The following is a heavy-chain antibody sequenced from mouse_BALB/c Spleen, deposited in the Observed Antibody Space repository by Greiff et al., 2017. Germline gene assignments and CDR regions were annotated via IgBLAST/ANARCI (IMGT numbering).Heavy chain of an antibody. D-gene: IGHD1-1*01. CDR2: ISYDGSN. Sequence: EVKLMESGPGLVKPSQSLSLTCSVTGYSITSGYYWNWIRQFPGNKLEWMGYISYDGSNNYNPSLKNRISITRDTSKNQFFLKLNSVTTEDTATYYCAREAIYYYGSSHLDYWGQGTTLTVSS. V-gene: IGHV3-6*02. CDR3: AREAIYYYGSSHLDY. J-gene: IGHJ2*01. CDR1: GYSITSGYY.